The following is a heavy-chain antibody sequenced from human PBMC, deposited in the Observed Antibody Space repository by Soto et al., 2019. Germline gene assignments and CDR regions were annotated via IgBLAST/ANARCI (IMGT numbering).Heavy chain of an antibody. CDR3: ASEYDYCDLNYDYYGLDV. CDR1: GFTFSSYS. CDR2: ISSSSSTI. J-gene: IGHJ6*02. D-gene: IGHD4-17*01. V-gene: IGHV3-48*02. Sequence: EVQLVESGGGLVQPGGSLRLSCAASGFTFSSYSMNWVRQAPGKGLEWVSYISSSSSTIYYADSVTGRFTISRDNAKNSLYLQMNSLRDEDKAVYYGASEYDYCDLNYDYYGLDVWGQGTTVTVSS.